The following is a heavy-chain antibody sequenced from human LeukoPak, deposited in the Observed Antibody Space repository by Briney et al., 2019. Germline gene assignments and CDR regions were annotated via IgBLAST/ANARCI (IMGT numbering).Heavy chain of an antibody. CDR2: INLNSGGT. V-gene: IGHV1-2*02. CDR1: GYTFTGYY. Sequence: ASVNVSCKTSGYTFTGYYMHWMRQAPGQGLEWMGWINLNSGGTNYAQKFQGRVIMTRDTSTSTAYMELNRLRFDDTAVYYCASWAGGNEPIASFDYWGQGTLVTVSS. J-gene: IGHJ4*02. CDR3: ASWAGGNEPIASFDY. D-gene: IGHD1-14*01.